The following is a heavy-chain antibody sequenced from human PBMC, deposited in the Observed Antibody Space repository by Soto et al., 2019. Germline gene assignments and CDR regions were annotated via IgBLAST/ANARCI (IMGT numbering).Heavy chain of an antibody. V-gene: IGHV4-59*02. Sequence: SXTRSLTCTVSGGSVYNHYWSWVRQAPGRGMEAXGYIYXTRGTTPNPSXXSRVSTSXXKSKNRVSINLTSVTAADTAIYYCTRATWYSKYWGQGTLVTASS. CDR3: TRATWYSKY. CDR1: GGSVYNHY. CDR2: IYXTRGT. D-gene: IGHD6-13*01. J-gene: IGHJ4*02.